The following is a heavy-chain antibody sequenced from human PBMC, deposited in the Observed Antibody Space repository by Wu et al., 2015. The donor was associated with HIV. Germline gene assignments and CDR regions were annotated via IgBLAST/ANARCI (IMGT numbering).Heavy chain of an antibody. J-gene: IGHJ3*02. CDR3: ARDQRTFGPQWLVGFPPVSFDI. CDR2: VSANNGDT. D-gene: IGHD6-19*01. V-gene: IGHV1-18*01. Sequence: QVQLVQSGGEVKKPGTSVNVSCKASGISFVNNGITWVRQAPGQGLEWMGWVSANNGDTNFAQKFQGRVTLTTDTYTSTAYMELRSLSSADTAVYYCARDQRTFGPQWLVGFPPVSFDIWGQGTSGHRLF. CDR1: GISFVNNG.